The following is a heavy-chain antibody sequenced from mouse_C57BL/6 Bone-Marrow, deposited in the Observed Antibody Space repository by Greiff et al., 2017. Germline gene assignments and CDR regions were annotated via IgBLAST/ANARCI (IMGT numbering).Heavy chain of an antibody. CDR1: GYTFTGYW. D-gene: IGHD1-1*01. J-gene: IGHJ2*01. Sequence: VQLQQPGAELMKPGASVKLSCKATGYTFTGYWIEWVKQRPGHGLEWIGEILPGSGSTNYNEKFKGKATLTVDTSSTTSYMQLSSRTTEDYAIYYCAFYYGRSSYYFDYWGQGTTLTVAS. CDR3: AFYYGRSSYYFDY. V-gene: IGHV1-9*01. CDR2: ILPGSGST.